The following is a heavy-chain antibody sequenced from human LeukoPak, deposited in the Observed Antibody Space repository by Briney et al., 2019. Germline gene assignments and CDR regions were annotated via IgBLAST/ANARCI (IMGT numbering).Heavy chain of an antibody. V-gene: IGHV3-66*01. CDR2: LYGGGAT. CDR1: GFTVKDNF. Sequence: GGSLRLSCAASGFTVKDNFMSWVRQAPGKGLEWVSVLYGGGATYYADSVKGRFTISRDNSKNIVFLQMNDLRTEDTAFYYCTRDSANYHFAYWGQGALVTVSS. CDR3: TRDSANYHFAY. D-gene: IGHD4/OR15-4a*01. J-gene: IGHJ4*02.